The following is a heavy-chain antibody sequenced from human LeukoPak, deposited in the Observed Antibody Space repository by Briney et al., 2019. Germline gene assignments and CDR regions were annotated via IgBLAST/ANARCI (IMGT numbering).Heavy chain of an antibody. CDR2: IYDGGST. Sequence: PSETLSLTCAVSGGSISSDSWWSWVRQPPGKGLEWIGEIYDGGSTNYNPSLRNLVTISLDKSKNQFSLQLSSVTAADTAVYYCARRGRTFLGSFDYWGQGTLVTVSS. D-gene: IGHD3-3*01. J-gene: IGHJ4*02. V-gene: IGHV4-4*02. CDR3: ARRGRTFLGSFDY. CDR1: GGSISSDSW.